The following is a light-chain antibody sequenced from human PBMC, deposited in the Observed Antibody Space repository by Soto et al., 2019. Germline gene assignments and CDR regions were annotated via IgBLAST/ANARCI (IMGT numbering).Light chain of an antibody. CDR1: PGISNY. J-gene: IGKJ5*01. CDR2: AAS. CDR3: QQYNSAPLT. V-gene: IGKV1-27*01. Sequence: IQMTQCASSLSSSVLYMFTITGGASPGISNYLAWYQQKPGKVPKLLIYAASTLQSGVPSRFSGSGSGTDFTLTISRLQPEDVATYYCQQYNSAPLTFGQGTRLEI.